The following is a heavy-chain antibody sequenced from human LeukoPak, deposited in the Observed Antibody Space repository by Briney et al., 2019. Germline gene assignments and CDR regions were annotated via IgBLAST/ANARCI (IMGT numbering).Heavy chain of an antibody. D-gene: IGHD2-15*01. CDR1: GYTFTGYY. CDR2: INPNSGGT. CDR3: ARDRVAARHYYYYYYGMDV. Sequence: ASVKVSCKASGYTFTGYYMHWERQAPGQGLEWMGWINPNSGGTNYAQKFQGRVTMTRDTSISTAYMELSRLRSDDTAVYYCARDRVAARHYYYYYYGMDVWGQGTTVTVSS. V-gene: IGHV1-2*02. J-gene: IGHJ6*02.